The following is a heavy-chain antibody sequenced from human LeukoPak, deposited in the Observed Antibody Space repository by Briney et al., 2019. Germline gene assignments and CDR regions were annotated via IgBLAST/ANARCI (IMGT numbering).Heavy chain of an antibody. Sequence: SETLSLTCTVSGGSISSSSYYWGWIRQPPGKGLEWIGSIYYSGSTFYNPSLKSRLTISTDTSKNQSSLKLSSVTAADTAVYYCARGLAVAGRYDYWGQGTLVTVSS. CDR2: IYYSGST. J-gene: IGHJ4*02. CDR3: ARGLAVAGRYDY. V-gene: IGHV4-39*01. CDR1: GGSISSSSYY. D-gene: IGHD6-19*01.